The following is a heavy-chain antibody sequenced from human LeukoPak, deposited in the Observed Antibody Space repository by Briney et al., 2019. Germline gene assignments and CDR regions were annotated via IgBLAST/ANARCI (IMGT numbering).Heavy chain of an antibody. Sequence: PSETLSLTCTVSGGSISSHYWSWIRQPPGKGLEWIGYIYYSGSTNYNPSLKSRVTISVDTSKNQFSLKLSSVTAADTAVYYCARAVYYDSSGYLDYWGQGTLVTVSS. J-gene: IGHJ4*02. CDR3: ARAVYYDSSGYLDY. CDR2: IYYSGST. V-gene: IGHV4-59*11. D-gene: IGHD3-22*01. CDR1: GGSISSHY.